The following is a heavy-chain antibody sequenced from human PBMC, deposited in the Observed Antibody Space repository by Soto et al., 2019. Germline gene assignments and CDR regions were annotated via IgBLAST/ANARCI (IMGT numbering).Heavy chain of an antibody. CDR1: GFSIATSAEA. CDR2: IYWNDEI. CDR3: AHRKGGTLEY. J-gene: IGHJ4*02. V-gene: IGHV2-5*01. Sequence: SGPTLVNPTQTLTLTCTFSGFSIATSAEAVGWIRQPPGKALELLALIYWNDEIHYSPSLNSRLTISKDTAKNQVVLTVTNMDPDHTATYYCAHRKGGTLEYWGQGAMVTVSS.